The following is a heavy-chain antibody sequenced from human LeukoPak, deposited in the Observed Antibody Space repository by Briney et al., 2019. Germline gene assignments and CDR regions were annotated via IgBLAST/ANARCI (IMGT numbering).Heavy chain of an antibody. J-gene: IGHJ4*02. D-gene: IGHD3-22*01. Sequence: GSLRLSCAASGFTFSSYSMNWVRQAPGKGLEWVSYISSSSSTIYYADSVKGRFTISRDNSKSTLYLQMDSLRAEDTAVYYCAKDTLRSAEGYFWGQGILVTVSS. V-gene: IGHV3-48*01. CDR3: AKDTLRSAEGYF. CDR2: ISSSSSTI. CDR1: GFTFSSYS.